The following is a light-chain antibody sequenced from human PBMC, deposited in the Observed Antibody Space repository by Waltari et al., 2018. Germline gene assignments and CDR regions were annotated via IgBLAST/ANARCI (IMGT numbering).Light chain of an antibody. V-gene: IGLV2-14*01. CDR3: SSYTSSSTLVV. CDR2: EVS. J-gene: IGLJ2*01. CDR1: SSDVGGYHY. Sequence: QSALTQPASVSGSPRPSITISCTGTSSDVGGYHYVTWYQQHPGKAPKLMIYEVSDRPSGVSNRFSGSKSGNTASLTISGLQAEDEADYYCSSYTSSSTLVVFGGGTKLTVL.